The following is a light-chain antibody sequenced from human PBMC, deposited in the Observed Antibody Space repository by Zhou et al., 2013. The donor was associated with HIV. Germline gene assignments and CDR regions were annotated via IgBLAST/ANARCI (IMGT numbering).Light chain of an antibody. V-gene: IGKV1-5*03. CDR1: QSIYTW. CDR2: KTS. Sequence: DIQMIQSPSTMSASVGDSVTITCRASQSIYTWLAWYQQRSGEAPDLLIYKTSILEIGVPSRFSGSGSGTEFSLTISGLQPDDFATYYCHQFDSFPWTFGQGTKVEIK. J-gene: IGKJ1*01. CDR3: HQFDSFPWT.